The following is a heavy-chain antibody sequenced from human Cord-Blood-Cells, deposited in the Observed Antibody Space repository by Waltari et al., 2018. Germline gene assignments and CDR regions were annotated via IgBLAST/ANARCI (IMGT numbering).Heavy chain of an antibody. CDR3: AVIVGATDAFDI. Sequence: EVQLVESGGGLVQPGGSLRLSCAASGFTFSSYWMHWVRQAPGKGLVWVSRINSDGSSTSYADSVKGRFTISRDNAKNTLYLQMNSLRAEDTAVYYCAVIVGATDAFDIWGQGTMVTVSS. CDR1: GFTFSSYW. V-gene: IGHV3-74*01. CDR2: INSDGSST. J-gene: IGHJ3*02. D-gene: IGHD1-26*01.